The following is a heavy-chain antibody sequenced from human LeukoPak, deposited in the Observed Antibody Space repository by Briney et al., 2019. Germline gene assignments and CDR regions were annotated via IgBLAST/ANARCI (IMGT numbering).Heavy chain of an antibody. CDR3: ARDAGNSGYGCDL. V-gene: IGHV3-48*01. CDR2: IRSSSET. Sequence: GGSLRLSCAASGFIFSRYSMNWVRQAPGKGLEWVSHIRSSSETFYADSVKGRFTISRDNARNSLYLQMNNLRGEDTAIYYCARDAGNSGYGCDLWGQGTLVTVSS. J-gene: IGHJ5*02. CDR1: GFIFSRYS. D-gene: IGHD5-12*01.